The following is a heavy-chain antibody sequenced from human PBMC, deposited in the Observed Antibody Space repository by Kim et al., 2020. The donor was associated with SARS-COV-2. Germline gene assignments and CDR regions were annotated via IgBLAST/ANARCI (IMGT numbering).Heavy chain of an antibody. CDR2: IYYSGST. D-gene: IGHD3-3*01. CDR3: ARGPGFLEWFPAYQGMDG. Sequence: SETLSLTCTVSGGSISSGGYYWSWIRQHPGKGLEWIGYIYYSGSTYYNPSLKSRVTISVDTSKNQFSLKLSSVTAADTAVYYCARGPGFLEWFPAYQGMDGWGQGTTVTVSS. CDR1: GGSISSGGYY. J-gene: IGHJ6*02. V-gene: IGHV4-31*03.